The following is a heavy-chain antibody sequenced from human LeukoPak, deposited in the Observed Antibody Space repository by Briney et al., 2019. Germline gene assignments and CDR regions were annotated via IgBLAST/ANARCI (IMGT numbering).Heavy chain of an antibody. J-gene: IGHJ6*02. Sequence: PSETLSLTCAVYGGSFSGYYWSWIRQPPGKGLEWIGEINHSGSTNYNPSLKSRVTISVDTSKNQFSLKLSSVTAADTAVYYCARGIQLWSDYYYGMDVWGQGTTVTVSS. CDR1: GGSFSGYY. V-gene: IGHV4-34*01. CDR3: ARGIQLWSDYYYGMDV. CDR2: INHSGST. D-gene: IGHD5-18*01.